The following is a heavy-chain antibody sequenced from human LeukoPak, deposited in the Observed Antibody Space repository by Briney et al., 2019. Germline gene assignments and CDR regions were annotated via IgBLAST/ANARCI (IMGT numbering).Heavy chain of an antibody. V-gene: IGHV3-21*01. CDR1: GFTFSSYS. CDR2: ISSSSSYI. J-gene: IGHJ4*02. CDR3: ARGWGAAAATPRGY. D-gene: IGHD6-13*01. Sequence: GGSLRLSCAASGFTFSSYSMNWVRQAPGKGLEWVSSISSSSSYIYYADSLKGRFTISRDNAKNSLYLQLNSLRAEDTAVYYCARGWGAAAATPRGYWGQGTLVTVSS.